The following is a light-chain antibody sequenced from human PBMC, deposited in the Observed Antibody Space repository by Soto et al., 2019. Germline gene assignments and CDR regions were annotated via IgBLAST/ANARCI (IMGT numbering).Light chain of an antibody. CDR3: SSYTRSSTYV. CDR1: SSYVGGYNY. J-gene: IGLJ1*01. V-gene: IGLV2-14*01. Sequence: QSVLTQPASVSGSPGQSITISCTGTSSYVGGYNYVSWYRQHPGRAPKLMIYDVSNRPSGVSNRFSGSKSGNTASLTISGLQAEDEADYYCSSYTRSSTYVFGTGTKVTVL. CDR2: DVS.